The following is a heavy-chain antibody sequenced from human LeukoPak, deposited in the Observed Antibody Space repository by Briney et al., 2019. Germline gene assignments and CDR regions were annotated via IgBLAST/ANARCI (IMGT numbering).Heavy chain of an antibody. V-gene: IGHV3-30*02. Sequence: QSGGSLRLSCAASGFSFSNSGMHWVRQAPGKGLEWVAFIGQDGTTKYYVDSVKGRFTIPGDNPKKMAYLQMNNLRAEDTAIYYCVKDGEWTFDVWGQGTMVTVS. CDR1: GFSFSNSG. CDR2: IGQDGTTK. J-gene: IGHJ3*01. CDR3: VKDGEWTFDV. D-gene: IGHD3-3*01.